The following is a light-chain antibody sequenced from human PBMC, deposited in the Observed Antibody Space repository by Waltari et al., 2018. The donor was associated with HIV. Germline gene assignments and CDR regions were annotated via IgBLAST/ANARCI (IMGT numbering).Light chain of an antibody. CDR1: QSLLYSSNNKNY. CDR3: QQYFSPPYT. V-gene: IGKV4-1*01. CDR2: WAS. J-gene: IGKJ2*01. Sequence: DTVMTQSPDSLAVSLGVRASLHCQSRQSLLYSSNNKNYLAWYQQKPGQVPKLLIYWASTRESGVPDRFSGSGSGTDFTLTISNLQAEDVAVYFCQQYFSPPYTFGQGTKLEIK.